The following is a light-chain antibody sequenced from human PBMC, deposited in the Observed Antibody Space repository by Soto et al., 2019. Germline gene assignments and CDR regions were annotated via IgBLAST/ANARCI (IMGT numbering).Light chain of an antibody. CDR1: SSDVGGYNY. V-gene: IGLV2-14*01. J-gene: IGLJ3*02. Sequence: QSALTQPASVSGSPGQSITISCTGTSSDVGGYNYVSWYQQHPGKAPKLMIYEVNNRPSGVSNRFSGSKSGNTASLTISGLQAEDEADYYCSSYTTISTWVLGGGTKLTVL. CDR2: EVN. CDR3: SSYTTISTWV.